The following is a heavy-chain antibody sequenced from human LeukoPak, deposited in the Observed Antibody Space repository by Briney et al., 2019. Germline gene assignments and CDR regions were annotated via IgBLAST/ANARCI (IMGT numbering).Heavy chain of an antibody. Sequence: PGGSLRLSCAASGFTFSSYEMNWVRQAPGKGLEWVSSISSSSSYIYYADSVKGRFTISRDNSKNTLYLQMNSLRAEDTAVYYCASRSMVEGSFDYWGQGTLVTVSS. CDR2: ISSSSSYI. V-gene: IGHV3-21*01. J-gene: IGHJ4*02. CDR3: ASRSMVEGSFDY. D-gene: IGHD3-10*01. CDR1: GFTFSSYE.